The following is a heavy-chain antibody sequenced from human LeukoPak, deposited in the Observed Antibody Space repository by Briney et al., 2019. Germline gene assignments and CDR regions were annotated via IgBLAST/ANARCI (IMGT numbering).Heavy chain of an antibody. V-gene: IGHV3-21*01. CDR2: ISSSSSYI. CDR3: ARVGLGYDFWSGYSVTTEYFFDY. CDR1: GFTFSSYS. J-gene: IGHJ4*02. D-gene: IGHD3-3*01. Sequence: GGSLRLSCAASGFTFSSYSMNWVRQAPGKGLEWVSSISSSSSYIYYADSVKGRFTISRDNAKNSLYLQMNSLRAEDTAAYYCARVGLGYDFWSGYSVTTEYFFDYWGQGTLVTVSS.